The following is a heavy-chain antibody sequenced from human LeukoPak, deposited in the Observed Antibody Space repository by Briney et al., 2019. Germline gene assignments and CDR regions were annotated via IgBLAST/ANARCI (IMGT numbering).Heavy chain of an antibody. D-gene: IGHD6-6*01. CDR1: GGTFSSYA. V-gene: IGHV1-69*05. CDR3: ARDRIAARRSTRGYFDY. Sequence: SVKVSCKASGGTFSSYAISWVRQAPGQGLEWMGRIIPIFGTASYAQKFQGRATITTDESTSTAYMELSSLRSEDTAVYYCARDRIAARRSTRGYFDYWGQGTLVTVSS. J-gene: IGHJ4*02. CDR2: IIPIFGTA.